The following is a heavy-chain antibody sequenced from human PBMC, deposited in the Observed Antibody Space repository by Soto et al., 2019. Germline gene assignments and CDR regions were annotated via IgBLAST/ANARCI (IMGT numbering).Heavy chain of an antibody. Sequence: EVQLVESGGGLVQPGGSLRLSCAASGFTFSSYWMTWVRQAPGKGLEWVANIRQDGGDKYYVDSVKGRFTISRDNAKNSLYLQMNSLRAEDTAVYYCTRAGLPTAEDYWGQGTLVTVSS. CDR2: IRQDGGDK. CDR1: GFTFSSYW. CDR3: TRAGLPTAEDY. V-gene: IGHV3-7*01. J-gene: IGHJ4*02. D-gene: IGHD2-2*01.